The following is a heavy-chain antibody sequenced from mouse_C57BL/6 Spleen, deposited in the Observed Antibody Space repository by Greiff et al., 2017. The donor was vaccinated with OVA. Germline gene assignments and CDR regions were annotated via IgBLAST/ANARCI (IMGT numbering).Heavy chain of an antibody. V-gene: IGHV5-4*01. CDR1: GFTFSSYA. J-gene: IGHJ3*01. CDR3: ARDGDNGGFAD. D-gene: IGHD3-3*01. Sequence: EVKVEESGGGLVKPGGSLKLSCAASGFTFSSYAMSWVRQTPEKRLEWVATISDGGSYTYYPDNVKGRFTISRDNAKNNLYLQMSHLKSEDTAMYYCARDGDNGGFADWGQGTLVTVSA. CDR2: ISDGGSYT.